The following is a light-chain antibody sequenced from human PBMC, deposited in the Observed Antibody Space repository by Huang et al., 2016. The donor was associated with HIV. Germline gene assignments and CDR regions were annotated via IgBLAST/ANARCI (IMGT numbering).Light chain of an antibody. J-gene: IGKJ5*01. CDR2: DAS. Sequence: DIQMTQSPSSLSASVGDRVTITCQASQFISNYLNWYQQKPGKAPKLLIFDASSLEIGVPSRFSGSGSGTDFTLTISSLQPEDVGTYYCQQYGNLITFGQGTRLVIK. CDR3: QQYGNLIT. V-gene: IGKV1-33*01. CDR1: QFISNY.